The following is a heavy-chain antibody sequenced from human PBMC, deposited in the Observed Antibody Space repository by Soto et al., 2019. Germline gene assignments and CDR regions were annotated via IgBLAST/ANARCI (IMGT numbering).Heavy chain of an antibody. D-gene: IGHD3-10*01. V-gene: IGHV3-15*01. Sequence: GGSLRLSCAASGFTFSNAWMSWVRQAPGKGLEWVGRIKSKTDGGTTDYAAPVKGRFTISRDDSKNTLYLQMNSLKTQDTAVYYCTTVAVRYYGSGSYYNDYYYYYYMDVWGKGTTVTVSS. CDR3: TTVAVRYYGSGSYYNDYYYYYYMDV. CDR2: IKSKTDGGTT. CDR1: GFTFSNAW. J-gene: IGHJ6*03.